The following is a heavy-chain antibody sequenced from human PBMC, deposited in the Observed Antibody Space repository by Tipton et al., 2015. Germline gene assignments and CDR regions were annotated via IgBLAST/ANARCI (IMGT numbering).Heavy chain of an antibody. Sequence: TLSLTCAVSGRSIRSANWWSWVRQTPGKGLEWIGEIYHSGDINYNPSLESRVTISVDISKNQFSLNLSSVTAADTAVYYCARGPSSWYQPIYSYGMDVWGQGTTVTVSS. CDR2: IYHSGDI. D-gene: IGHD6-13*01. J-gene: IGHJ6*02. CDR1: GRSIRSANW. CDR3: ARGPSSWYQPIYSYGMDV. V-gene: IGHV4-4*02.